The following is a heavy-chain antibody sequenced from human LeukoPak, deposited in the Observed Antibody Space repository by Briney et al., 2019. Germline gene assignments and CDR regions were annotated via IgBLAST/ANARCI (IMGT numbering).Heavy chain of an antibody. V-gene: IGHV3-33*01. CDR2: IRYDGSNE. Sequence: GGSLRLSCAVSAFIFNAHGMHWVRQAPGKGLEWVAVIRYDGSNEDYADSVKGRFTISRDNSKNTLYLQMNSLRAEDTAVYYCARDGVGATTFFGYFDYWGQGALVTVSS. D-gene: IGHD1-26*01. J-gene: IGHJ4*02. CDR3: ARDGVGATTFFGYFDY. CDR1: AFIFNAHG.